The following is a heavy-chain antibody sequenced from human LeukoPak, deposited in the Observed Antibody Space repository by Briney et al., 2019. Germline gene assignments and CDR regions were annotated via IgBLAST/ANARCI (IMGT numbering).Heavy chain of an antibody. D-gene: IGHD3-10*01. CDR1: GFSFSSYE. V-gene: IGHV3-48*03. J-gene: IGHJ4*02. CDR3: ARDTYGSGSYYNAPLDY. Sequence: GGSLRLSCAASGFSFSSYEMNWVRQAPGKGLEWISYISASGAVTRYADSMEGRFTISRDNAKKSLYLQMNSLRAEDTAVYYCARDTYGSGSYYNAPLDYWGQGTLVTVSS. CDR2: ISASGAVT.